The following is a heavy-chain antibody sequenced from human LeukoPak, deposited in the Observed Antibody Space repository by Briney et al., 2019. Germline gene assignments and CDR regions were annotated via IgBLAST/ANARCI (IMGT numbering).Heavy chain of an antibody. CDR3: ARVARALPADV. CDR1: GHAFTSYG. D-gene: IGHD2-2*01. V-gene: IGHV1-18*01. Sequence: ASVKVSCKASGHAFTSYGISWVRQAPGQGLEWMGWISAYNGNTNYARKLQGRATMTTDTSTSTAYIELRSLRSDDTAVYYCARVARALPADVWGQGTTVTVSS. J-gene: IGHJ6*02. CDR2: ISAYNGNT.